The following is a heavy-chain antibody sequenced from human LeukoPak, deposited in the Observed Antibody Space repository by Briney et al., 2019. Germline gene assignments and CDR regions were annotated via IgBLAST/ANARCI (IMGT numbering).Heavy chain of an antibody. J-gene: IGHJ5*02. Sequence: GRSLRLSCAASGFTFSSYGIHWVRQAPGKGLEWVAVTWYDGSNKYYADSVKGRFTISRDNSKNTLYLQMNSLRAEDTAVYYCAREGIPQVGYCSGGACTHPLSWFDPWGQGTPVTVSS. CDR3: AREGIPQVGYCSGGACTHPLSWFDP. V-gene: IGHV3-33*01. CDR2: TWYDGSNK. CDR1: GFTFSSYG. D-gene: IGHD2-15*01.